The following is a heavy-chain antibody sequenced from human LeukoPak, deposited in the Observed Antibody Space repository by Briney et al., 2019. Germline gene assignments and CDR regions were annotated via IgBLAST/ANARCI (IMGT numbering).Heavy chain of an antibody. CDR1: GGSISSYY. Sequence: ESSETLSLTCTVSGGSISSYYWSWIRQPPGKGLEWIGYIYYSGSTNYNPSLKSRVTISVDTSKNQFSLKLSSVTAADTAVYYCAAGPGWFNPWGQGTLVTVSS. CDR3: AAGPGWFNP. CDR2: IYYSGST. V-gene: IGHV4-59*01. J-gene: IGHJ5*02.